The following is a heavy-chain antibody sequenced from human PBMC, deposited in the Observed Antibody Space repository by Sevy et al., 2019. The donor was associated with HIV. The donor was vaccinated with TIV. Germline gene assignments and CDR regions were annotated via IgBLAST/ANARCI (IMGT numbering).Heavy chain of an antibody. CDR2: IKQDGSEK. D-gene: IGHD1-26*01. CDR3: ARERGISFIVGATTGAFDI. V-gene: IGHV3-7*01. J-gene: IGHJ3*02. CDR1: RFTFSNYW. Sequence: GGSLRLSCAASRFTFSNYWMSWVRQAPGKGLEWVANIKQDGSEKYYVDSVKGRFTISREKAKNSLYLQMNSLRAEDTAVYYCARERGISFIVGATTGAFDIWCQGTMVTVSS.